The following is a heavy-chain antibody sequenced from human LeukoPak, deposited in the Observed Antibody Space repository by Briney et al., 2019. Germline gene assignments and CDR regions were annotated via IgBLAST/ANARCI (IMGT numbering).Heavy chain of an antibody. V-gene: IGHV4-59*01. CDR3: AIGGYYGSGNDFRFDP. D-gene: IGHD3-10*01. CDR2: IYYSGST. Sequence: SETLSLTCTVSGGSISSYNWSWLRQPPGKGLEWIGYIYYSGSTNYKPSLKSRVTISVDTSKNQFSLKLNSVTAADTAVYYCAIGGYYGSGNDFRFDPWGQGTLVTVSS. CDR1: GGSISSYN. J-gene: IGHJ5*02.